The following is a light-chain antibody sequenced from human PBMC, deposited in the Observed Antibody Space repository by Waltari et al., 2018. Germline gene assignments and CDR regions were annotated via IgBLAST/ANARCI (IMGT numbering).Light chain of an antibody. Sequence: WYQHHPDKPPPLMIYDGRQRPSIVSHCFAASTAGNTAFLTIAGLQAEDAADYYCNSYTGSSTWVFGGGTRVTVL. V-gene: IGLV2-14*02. CDR3: NSYTGSSTWV. J-gene: IGLJ3*02. CDR2: DGR.